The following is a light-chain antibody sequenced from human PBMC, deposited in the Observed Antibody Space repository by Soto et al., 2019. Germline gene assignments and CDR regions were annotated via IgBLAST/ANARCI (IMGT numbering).Light chain of an antibody. J-gene: IGKJ1*01. Sequence: EIVMTQSPGTLSVSPGERATLSCRASQSVSSKLAWYQQKPGQAPGLLIYGASTRATGIPARFSGSGSGTEFTLTISSLQSEDFAVYYCQQYNNWPPTFGQGTKVEIK. CDR2: GAS. CDR1: QSVSSK. CDR3: QQYNNWPPT. V-gene: IGKV3-15*01.